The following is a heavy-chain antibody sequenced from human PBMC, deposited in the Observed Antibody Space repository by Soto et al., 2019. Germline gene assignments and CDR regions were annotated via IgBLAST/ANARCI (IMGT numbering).Heavy chain of an antibody. CDR3: ARSSGGDGYSD. CDR2: LYNTGST. Sequence: SGTLCVTCNFYDDYLNIGAYCSTWIRQSPGRGLEWLGHLYNTGSTNYNPSLRRPLTISLDTSKNQFSLTLRSVNAVDTGVYYCARSSGGDGYSDWGQGTLVTVSS. J-gene: IGHJ4*02. D-gene: IGHD2-15*01. V-gene: IGHV4-61*08. CDR1: DDYLNIGAYC.